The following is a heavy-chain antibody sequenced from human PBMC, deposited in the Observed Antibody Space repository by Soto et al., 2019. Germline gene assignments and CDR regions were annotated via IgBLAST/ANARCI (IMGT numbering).Heavy chain of an antibody. Sequence: QVPLVQSGAEVKKPGSSVKVSCKASGGTFSSYAISWVRQAPGQGLEWMGGIIPVFGRADYAQKFQGRVTITADESTNTAYLELSSLTFEDTAVYYCARDPGTTGWFDPWGQGTLVTVSS. V-gene: IGHV1-69*01. CDR2: IIPVFGRA. D-gene: IGHD1-1*01. J-gene: IGHJ5*02. CDR1: GGTFSSYA. CDR3: ARDPGTTGWFDP.